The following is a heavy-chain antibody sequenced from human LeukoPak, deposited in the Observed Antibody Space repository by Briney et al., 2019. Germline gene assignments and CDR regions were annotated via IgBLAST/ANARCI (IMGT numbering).Heavy chain of an antibody. CDR3: ARAGVRGVMYDY. V-gene: IGHV1-46*01. CDR2: ISPSGDST. D-gene: IGHD3-10*01. J-gene: IGHJ4*02. Sequence: ASVKVSCKASGYTFTGYYMHWVRQAPGQGLEWMGFISPSGDSTNYAPKFKGRVTMARDTSTNTVSMELSSLRSEDTAVYYCARAGVRGVMYDYWGQGTLVTVSS. CDR1: GYTFTGYY.